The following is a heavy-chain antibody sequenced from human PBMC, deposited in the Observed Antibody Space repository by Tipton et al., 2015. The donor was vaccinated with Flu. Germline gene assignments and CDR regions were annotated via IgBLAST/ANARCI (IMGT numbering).Heavy chain of an antibody. CDR3: ARTEYSGSYPGSSTFYYFDY. D-gene: IGHD1-26*01. Sequence: TLSLTCAVYGGSFSGYYWSWIRQPPGKGLEWIGEINHSGSTNYNPSLKSRVTISVDTSKNQFSLKLSSVTAADTAVYYCARTEYSGSYPGSSTFYYFDYWGQGTLVTVSP. CDR2: INHSGST. J-gene: IGHJ4*02. V-gene: IGHV4-34*01. CDR1: GGSFSGYY.